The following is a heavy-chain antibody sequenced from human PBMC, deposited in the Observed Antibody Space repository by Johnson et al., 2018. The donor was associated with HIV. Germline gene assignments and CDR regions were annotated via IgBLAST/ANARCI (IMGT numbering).Heavy chain of an antibody. CDR1: GFTVSSNY. CDR2: ISFAGSNK. V-gene: IGHV3-30*18. Sequence: QVQLVESGGGLIQPGRSLRLSCAASGFTVSSNYMSWVRQAPGKGLEWVAAISFAGSNKYYADSVKGRFTISRDNSKNTLYLQMNSLRAEDTAVYYCAKYKDNWNYGAFDIWGQGTMVTVSS. J-gene: IGHJ3*02. D-gene: IGHD1-7*01. CDR3: AKYKDNWNYGAFDI.